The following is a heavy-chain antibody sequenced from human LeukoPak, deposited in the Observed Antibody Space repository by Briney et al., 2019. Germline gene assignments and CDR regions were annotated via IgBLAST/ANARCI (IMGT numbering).Heavy chain of an antibody. CDR1: GGSISSSIYY. CDR2: FYYYGTT. Sequence: SETLSLTCTVSGGSISSSIYYWGWIRQPPGKGLEWVGSFYYYGTTYDNPSLKSRVTISVDTSKNQFSLKLSSVTAADTAVYYCARDQGSSGYFEALDIWGKGTMVTVSS. CDR3: ARDQGSSGYFEALDI. D-gene: IGHD3-22*01. V-gene: IGHV4-39*07. J-gene: IGHJ3*02.